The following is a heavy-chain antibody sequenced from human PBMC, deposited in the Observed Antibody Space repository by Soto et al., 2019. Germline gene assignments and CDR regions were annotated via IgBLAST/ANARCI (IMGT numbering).Heavy chain of an antibody. Sequence: ASVEVSCKASGDTFTSCAMRWVRHANGQRLEWMGWINGDKGNTKHSQKFQGKVTITRDTSASTAYMEVSRLRSDDSAVDYCGICKITGILEYRGQGTPVPVSP. V-gene: IGHV1-3*01. CDR3: GICKITGILEY. CDR1: GDTFTSCA. D-gene: IGHD1-20*01. CDR2: INGDKGNT. J-gene: IGHJ4*02.